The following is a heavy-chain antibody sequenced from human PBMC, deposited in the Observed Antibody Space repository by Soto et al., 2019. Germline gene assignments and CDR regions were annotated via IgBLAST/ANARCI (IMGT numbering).Heavy chain of an antibody. CDR2: IWYDGSNK. Sequence: PGGSLRLSCAASGFTFSSYGMHWVRQAPGKGLEWVAVIWYDGSNKYYADSVKGRFTISRDNSKNTLYLQMNSLRDEDTAVYYCARGRVITMVRGSTGDYWGQETLFTVSS. V-gene: IGHV3-33*01. D-gene: IGHD3-10*01. J-gene: IGHJ4*02. CDR3: ARGRVITMVRGSTGDY. CDR1: GFTFSSYG.